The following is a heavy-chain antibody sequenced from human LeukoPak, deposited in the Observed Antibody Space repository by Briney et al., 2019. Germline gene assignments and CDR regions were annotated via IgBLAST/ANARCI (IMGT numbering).Heavy chain of an antibody. Sequence: SETLSLTCTVSGGSISSISYYWGWVRQPPGKGLEWIGGIYYSGRTYYNPSLKSRVTISVDTSKNQFSLKLNSVTAADTAVYYCARRYYGSLSYPAYFDYWGQGTLVTVSS. CDR1: GGSISSISYY. CDR3: ARRYYGSLSYPAYFDY. D-gene: IGHD3-10*01. J-gene: IGHJ4*02. CDR2: IYYSGRT. V-gene: IGHV4-39*01.